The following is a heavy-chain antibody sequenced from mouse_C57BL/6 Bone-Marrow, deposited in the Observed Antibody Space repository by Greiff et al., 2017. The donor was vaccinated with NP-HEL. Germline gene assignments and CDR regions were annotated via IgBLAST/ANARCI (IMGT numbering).Heavy chain of an antibody. Sequence: VQLQQSGPELVKPGASVKISCKASGYAFSSSWMNWVKQRPGKGLEWIGRIYPGDGDTNYNGKFKGKATLTADKSSSTAYMQLSSLTSEDSAVYFCARSGDYGDYLDYWGQGTTLTVSS. CDR2: IYPGDGDT. D-gene: IGHD1-1*01. J-gene: IGHJ2*01. V-gene: IGHV1-82*01. CDR1: GYAFSSSW. CDR3: ARSGDYGDYLDY.